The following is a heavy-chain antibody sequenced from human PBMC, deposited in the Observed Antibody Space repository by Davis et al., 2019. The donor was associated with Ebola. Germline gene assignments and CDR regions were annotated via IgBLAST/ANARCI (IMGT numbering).Heavy chain of an antibody. Sequence: SETLSLTCAVYGGSFSGYYWSWIRQPPGKGLEWIGYIYYRGSTNYNPSLKSRVTISVDTSKNQFSLKLSSVTAADTAVYYCAREPWFDPWGQGTLVTVSS. CDR2: IYYRGST. V-gene: IGHV4-59*01. CDR1: GGSFSGYY. CDR3: AREPWFDP. J-gene: IGHJ5*02.